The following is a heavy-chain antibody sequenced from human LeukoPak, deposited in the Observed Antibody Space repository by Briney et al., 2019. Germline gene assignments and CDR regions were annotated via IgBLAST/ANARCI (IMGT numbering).Heavy chain of an antibody. Sequence: SETLSLTCAVYGGSFSGYYWSWIRQPPGKGLEWIGEINYSGSTNYNPSLKSRVTISVDTSKNQFSLKLSSVTAADTAVYYCARGAAARLGYYYYYMDVWGKGTTVTVSS. J-gene: IGHJ6*03. CDR1: GGSFSGYY. CDR2: INYSGST. CDR3: ARGAAARLGYYYYYMDV. D-gene: IGHD6-6*01. V-gene: IGHV4-34*01.